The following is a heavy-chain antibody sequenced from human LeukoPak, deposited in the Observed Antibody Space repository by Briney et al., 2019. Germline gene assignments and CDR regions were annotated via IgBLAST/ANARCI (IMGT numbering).Heavy chain of an antibody. D-gene: IGHD6-13*01. Sequence: GGSLRLSCAASGFTFSSYSMNWFRQAPGKGLEWVSSISSSSSYIYYADSVKGRFTISRDNAKNSLYLQMNSLRAEDTAVYYCARDFSSWYYFDYWGQGTLVTVSS. CDR1: GFTFSSYS. CDR2: ISSSSSYI. J-gene: IGHJ4*02. CDR3: ARDFSSWYYFDY. V-gene: IGHV3-21*01.